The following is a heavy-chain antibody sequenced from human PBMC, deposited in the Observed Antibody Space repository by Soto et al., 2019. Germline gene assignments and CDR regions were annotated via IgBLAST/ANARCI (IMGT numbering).Heavy chain of an antibody. V-gene: IGHV4-39*01. D-gene: IGHD6-19*01. CDR2: IYYSGST. CDR3: ARHRAQGWYYFDY. CDR1: GGSISSSSYY. J-gene: IGHJ4*02. Sequence: SETLSLTCTVSGGSISSSSYYWGWIRQPPGKGLEWIGGIYYSGSTYYNPSLKSRVTISVDTSKNQFSQKLGSVTAADTAVYYCARHRAQGWYYFDYWGQGTLVTVSS.